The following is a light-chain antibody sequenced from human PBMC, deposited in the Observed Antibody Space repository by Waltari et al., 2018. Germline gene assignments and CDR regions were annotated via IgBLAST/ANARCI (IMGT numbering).Light chain of an antibody. V-gene: IGKV3-20*01. Sequence: EIVLTQSPGTLSLSPGERATLSCRASQSVSSSYLAWYQQKPGQAPRLLIYGASGRATGIPDRFSGSGSGTDFTLTISRLEPEDFAVYYCQQYGSLLTFGGGTKVEIK. J-gene: IGKJ4*01. CDR2: GAS. CDR3: QQYGSLLT. CDR1: QSVSSSY.